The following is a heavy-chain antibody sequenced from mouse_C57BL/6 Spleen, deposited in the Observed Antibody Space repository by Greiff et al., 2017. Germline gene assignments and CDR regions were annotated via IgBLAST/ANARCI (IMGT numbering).Heavy chain of an antibody. Sequence: QVQLQQPGTELVKPGASVKLSCKASGYTFTSYWMHWVKQRPGQGLEWIGNINPSNGGTNYNEKFKSKATLTVDKSSSTAYMQLSSLTSADSAVYYCAPAFYYGSINYYAMDYWGQGTSVTVSS. J-gene: IGHJ4*01. CDR1: GYTFTSYW. CDR3: APAFYYGSINYYAMDY. D-gene: IGHD1-1*01. CDR2: INPSNGGT. V-gene: IGHV1-53*01.